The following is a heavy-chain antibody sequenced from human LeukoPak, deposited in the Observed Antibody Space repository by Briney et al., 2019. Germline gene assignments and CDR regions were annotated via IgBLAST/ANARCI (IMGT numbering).Heavy chain of an antibody. CDR3: ARDRASQYSWFDP. D-gene: IGHD2/OR15-2a*01. V-gene: IGHV1-18*01. CDR2: VSAYNGNT. J-gene: IGHJ5*02. CDR1: GYTFTSYG. Sequence: ASVKVSCKASGYTFTSYGISWVRQAPGQGLEWMGWVSAYNGNTNYAQKLQGRVNMTTDTSTTTAYMELRSLRSDDTAAYYCARDRASQYSWFDPWGQGTLVTVSS.